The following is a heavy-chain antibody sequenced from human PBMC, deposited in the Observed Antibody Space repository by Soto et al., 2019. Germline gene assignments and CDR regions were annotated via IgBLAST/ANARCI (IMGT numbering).Heavy chain of an antibody. Sequence: SETLSLTCTVSGGSISSSSYYWGWIRKPPGKGLEWIGNVYYGGSTYYNPSLKSRVTISVETSKSQFSLKLSSVTAADTAVYYCAGGDYYHSSGYYFYYYTMDVWGQGTTATVSS. V-gene: IGHV4-39*01. CDR1: GGSISSSSYY. J-gene: IGHJ6*02. D-gene: IGHD3-22*01. CDR3: AGGDYYHSSGYYFYYYTMDV. CDR2: VYYGGST.